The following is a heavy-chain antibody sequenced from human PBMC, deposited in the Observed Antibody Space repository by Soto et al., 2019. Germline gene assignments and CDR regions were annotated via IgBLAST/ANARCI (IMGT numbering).Heavy chain of an antibody. J-gene: IGHJ5*02. CDR1: GFTFSSYA. V-gene: IGHV3-23*01. D-gene: IGHD4-4*01. CDR3: AKAANYNKPPYNWFDH. Sequence: GGSLRLSCAASGFTFSSYAMSWVRQAPGKGLEWVSAISGAGGTSYYTDSVKGRFTISRDNSKNTLYLQMNSLRAGDTAVYYCAKAANYNKPPYNWFDHWGQGTLVTVSS. CDR2: ISGAGGTS.